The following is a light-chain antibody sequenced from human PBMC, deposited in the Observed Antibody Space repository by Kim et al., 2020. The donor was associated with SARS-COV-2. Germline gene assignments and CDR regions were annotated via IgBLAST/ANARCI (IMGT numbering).Light chain of an antibody. Sequence: APGERATLSGRASKSVVSKLAWYQHKPGQAPSLLIFGSSTRATGIPASFNGSGSGTEFTLTISSLQSEDFAVYFCQQYSNWPPLSFGEGTKVDIK. CDR2: GSS. V-gene: IGKV3-15*01. CDR1: KSVVSK. J-gene: IGKJ4*01. CDR3: QQYSNWPPLS.